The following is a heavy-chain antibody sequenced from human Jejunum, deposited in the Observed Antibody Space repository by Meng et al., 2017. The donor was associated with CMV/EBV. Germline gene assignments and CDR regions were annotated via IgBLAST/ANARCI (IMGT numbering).Heavy chain of an antibody. CDR1: GLTFGGYY. J-gene: IGHJ3*02. Sequence: CAASGLTFGGYYMSWIRQAPGRGLEWLSYISNSGVAVYYADSVKGRFTISRDNSKNLLYLKMNSLRAEDTAVYYCARDNRGDAFDIWGQGTVVTVSS. CDR2: ISNSGVAV. CDR3: ARDNRGDAFDI. D-gene: IGHD1-14*01. V-gene: IGHV3-11*04.